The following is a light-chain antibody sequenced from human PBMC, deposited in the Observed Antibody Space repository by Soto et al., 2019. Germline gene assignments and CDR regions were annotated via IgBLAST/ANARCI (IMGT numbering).Light chain of an antibody. CDR3: QQYASSPGFT. CDR2: GAS. Sequence: EIVLTQSPGTLSLSPGERATLSCRASQSFRSNFLAWYQQRPGQAPRLLIYGASSRATGIPDRFSGSGSGTDFTLTNSRLEPEDSAVYYCQQYASSPGFTFGGGTKVEIK. CDR1: QSFRSNF. J-gene: IGKJ4*01. V-gene: IGKV3-20*01.